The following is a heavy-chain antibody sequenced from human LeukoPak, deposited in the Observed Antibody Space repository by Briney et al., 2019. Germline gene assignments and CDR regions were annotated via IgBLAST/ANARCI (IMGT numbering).Heavy chain of an antibody. D-gene: IGHD3-10*01. CDR1: GFTVSSNY. CDR3: AKSSSMVRGPIDY. J-gene: IGHJ4*02. Sequence: GGSLRLSCAASGFTVSSNYMSWVRQAPGKGLEWVSGISKDGNNKNYADSVKGRFTISRDNSKNTLYLQMNSLRTEDTAVYYCAKSSSMVRGPIDYWGQGTLVTVSS. CDR2: ISKDGNNK. V-gene: IGHV3-30*18.